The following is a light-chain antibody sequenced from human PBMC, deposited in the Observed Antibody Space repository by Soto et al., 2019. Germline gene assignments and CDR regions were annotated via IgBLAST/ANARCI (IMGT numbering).Light chain of an antibody. V-gene: IGLV3-1*01. CDR3: QAWDSSTLV. CDR1: KLGDKY. Sequence: SYELTHPPSVSVSPGQTASITCSGDKLGDKYACWYQQKPGQSPVLVIYQDSKRPSGIPERFSGSNSANTATLTISGTQAMDEADYYCQAWDSSTLVFGGGTQLTVL. J-gene: IGLJ2*01. CDR2: QDS.